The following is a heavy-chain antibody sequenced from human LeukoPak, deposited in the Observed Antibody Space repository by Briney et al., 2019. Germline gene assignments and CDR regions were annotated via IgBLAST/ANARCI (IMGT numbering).Heavy chain of an antibody. CDR3: ARDGVTGFDC. CDR2: ISGGGGTK. J-gene: IGHJ4*02. D-gene: IGHD4-23*01. CDR1: GFTFSTYS. V-gene: IGHV3-48*02. Sequence: GGSLRLSCAASGFTFSTYSVNWVRQAPGKGLEWVAYISGGGGTKYYADSVQGRFTISRDNAKSSVYLQMNNVRDEDTAAYYCARDGVTGFDCWGQGTLVTVSS.